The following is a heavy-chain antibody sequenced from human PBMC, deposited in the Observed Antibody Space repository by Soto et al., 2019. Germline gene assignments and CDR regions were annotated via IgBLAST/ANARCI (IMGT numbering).Heavy chain of an antibody. CDR3: AKVGSMVRGVILVVDY. J-gene: IGHJ4*02. CDR2: ISYDGSNK. Sequence: GGSLRLSCAASGFTFSSYGMHWVRQAPGKGLEWVAVISYDGSNKYYADSVKGRFTISRDNSKNTLYLQMNSLRAEDTAVYYCAKVGSMVRGVILVVDYWGQGTLVTVSS. V-gene: IGHV3-30*18. D-gene: IGHD3-10*01. CDR1: GFTFSSYG.